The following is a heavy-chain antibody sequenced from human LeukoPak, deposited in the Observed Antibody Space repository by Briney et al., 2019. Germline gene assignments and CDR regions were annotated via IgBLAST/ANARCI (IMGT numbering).Heavy chain of an antibody. CDR3: ARAGDIVVVPAAGDNWFDP. CDR2: IYYSGST. Sequence: PSETLSLTCTVSGGSISSSSYYWGWIRQPPGKGLEWIGSIYYSGSTYYNPSLKSRVTISVDTSKNRFSLKLSSVTAADTAVYYCARAGDIVVVPAAGDNWFDPWGQGTLVTVSS. CDR1: GGSISSSSYY. J-gene: IGHJ5*02. D-gene: IGHD2-2*01. V-gene: IGHV4-39*07.